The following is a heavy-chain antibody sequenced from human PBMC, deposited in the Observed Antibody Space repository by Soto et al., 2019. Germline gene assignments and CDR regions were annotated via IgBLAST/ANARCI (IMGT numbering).Heavy chain of an antibody. CDR3: ARDIPSFSEWLTFDY. J-gene: IGHJ4*02. V-gene: IGHV1-69*04. Sequence: ASVKVSCKASGGTFSSYTISWVRQAPGQGLEWMGRIIPILGIANYAQKFQGRVTITADKSTSTAYMELSSLRSEDTAVYYCARDIPSFSEWLTFDYWGQGTLVTVSS. CDR1: GGTFSSYT. CDR2: IIPILGIA. D-gene: IGHD3-3*01.